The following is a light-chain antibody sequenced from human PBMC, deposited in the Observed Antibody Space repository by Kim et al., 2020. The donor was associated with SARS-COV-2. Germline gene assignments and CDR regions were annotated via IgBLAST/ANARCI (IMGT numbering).Light chain of an antibody. CDR2: ADN. CDR3: QSYDSSNWV. V-gene: IGLV6-57*03. Sequence: GKTVTISCPRSSGSISSNYVQWYQQRPGSAPTTVIYADNQRPSGVPDRFSGSIDSSSNSASLTISGLKTEDEADYYCQSYDSSNWVFGGGTQLTVL. CDR1: SGSISSNY. J-gene: IGLJ3*02.